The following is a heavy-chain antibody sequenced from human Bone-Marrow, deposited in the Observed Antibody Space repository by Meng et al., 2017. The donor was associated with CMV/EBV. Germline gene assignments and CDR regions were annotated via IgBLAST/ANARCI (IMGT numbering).Heavy chain of an antibody. CDR1: GFTFSSYW. J-gene: IGHJ4*02. CDR3: AKDPRYYSSTSYDADNY. Sequence: LSLTCAASGFTFSSYWMSWVRQAPGKGLEWVANIKQDGSEKYYVDSVKGRFTISRDNAKNSLYLQMNSLRAEDTAVYYCAKDPRYYSSTSYDADNYWGQGTLVTVSS. V-gene: IGHV3-7*01. D-gene: IGHD2-2*01. CDR2: IKQDGSEK.